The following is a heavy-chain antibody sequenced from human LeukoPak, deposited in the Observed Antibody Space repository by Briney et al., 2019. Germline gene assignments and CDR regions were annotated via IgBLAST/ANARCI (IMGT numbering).Heavy chain of an antibody. Sequence: SETLSLTCTVSGGSISSYYWSWIRQPPGKGLEWIGYIYYRGSTNYNPSLKSRVTISVDTSKNQFSLKLSSVTAADTAVYYCAREGGDYRDYWGQGTLVTVSS. D-gene: IGHD4-11*01. CDR1: GGSISSYY. V-gene: IGHV4-59*12. CDR3: AREGGDYRDY. CDR2: IYYRGST. J-gene: IGHJ4*02.